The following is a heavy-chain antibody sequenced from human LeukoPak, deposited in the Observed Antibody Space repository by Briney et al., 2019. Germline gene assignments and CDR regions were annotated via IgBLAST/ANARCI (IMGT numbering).Heavy chain of an antibody. Sequence: SETLSLTCTVSGGSISSSSYYWGWIRQPPGKGLEWIGSIYYSGSTNYNPSLKSRVTISVDTSKNQFSLKLSSVTAADTAVYYCARGAGLDFWSGLYYYYMDVWGKGTTVTVSS. CDR2: IYYSGST. D-gene: IGHD3-3*01. CDR3: ARGAGLDFWSGLYYYYMDV. CDR1: GGSISSSSYY. J-gene: IGHJ6*03. V-gene: IGHV4-39*07.